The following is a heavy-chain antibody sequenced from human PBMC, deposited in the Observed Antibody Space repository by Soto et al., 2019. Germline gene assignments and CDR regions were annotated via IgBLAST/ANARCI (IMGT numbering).Heavy chain of an antibody. J-gene: IGHJ4*02. CDR2: ISYDGSDK. CDR3: VGGQYYFDY. V-gene: IGHV3-30*03. Sequence: QVQLVESGGGVVQPGRSLRLSCAASGFPFTSYGMHWVREGPDKGLEWVAIISYDGSDKYYADSVKGRFIISRHNSKNTLYLQMNSLRPEDTALYYCVGGQYYFDYRGQGTLVIVSS. CDR1: GFPFTSYG. D-gene: IGHD3-10*01.